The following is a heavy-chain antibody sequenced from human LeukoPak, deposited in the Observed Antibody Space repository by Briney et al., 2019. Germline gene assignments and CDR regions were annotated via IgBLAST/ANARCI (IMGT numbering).Heavy chain of an antibody. V-gene: IGHV4-4*07. Sequence: SETLSLTCTVSGDSISGYYWSWIRQPAGKGLEWIGRIYTSGTTNYNTNYNPSLKSRVTMSVDTSKNQLSLKLSSVTAADTAVYYCATETRQGSDYWGQGTLVTVSS. CDR2: IYTSGTT. D-gene: IGHD1-7*01. CDR3: ATETRQGSDY. J-gene: IGHJ4*02. CDR1: GDSISGYY.